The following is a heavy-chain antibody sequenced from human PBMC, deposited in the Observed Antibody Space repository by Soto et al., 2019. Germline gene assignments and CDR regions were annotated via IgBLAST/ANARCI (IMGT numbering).Heavy chain of an antibody. D-gene: IGHD3-3*01. J-gene: IGHJ5*02. Sequence: SETLSLTCTVSGGSISNSDYFWAWMRQPPGKGLEWVGTISHTGSPRYNPSLKSRVTISVDTSKNQFSLKLSSVTAADTAVYYCARAYYDFWSGRNWFDPWGQGTLVTVSS. CDR2: ISHTGSP. CDR3: ARAYYDFWSGRNWFDP. CDR1: GGSISNSDYF. V-gene: IGHV4-39*01.